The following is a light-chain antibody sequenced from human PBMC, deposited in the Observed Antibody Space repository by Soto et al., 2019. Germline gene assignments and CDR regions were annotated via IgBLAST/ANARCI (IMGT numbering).Light chain of an antibody. CDR1: QTVGSN. Sequence: EIVLTQSPDTLSVSQGGRATLSCRASQTVGSNLAWYQQKPGQAPRLLIYGASTRASDIPARFSGSGSVTEFALTISSLQSEDFAVYYCQQYNNWPTTFGQGTRLEIK. CDR3: QQYNNWPTT. J-gene: IGKJ5*01. CDR2: GAS. V-gene: IGKV3-15*01.